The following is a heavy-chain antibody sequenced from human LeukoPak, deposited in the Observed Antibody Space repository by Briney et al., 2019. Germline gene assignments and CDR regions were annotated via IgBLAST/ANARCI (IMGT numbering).Heavy chain of an antibody. CDR3: ARQKGYSSGWYFDY. D-gene: IGHD6-19*01. CDR2: IYYSGST. CDR1: GGSISSSSYY. V-gene: IGHV4-39*01. Sequence: SQTLSLTCTVSGGSISSSSYYWGWIRQPPGKGLEWIGSIYYSGSTYYNPSLKSRVTISVDTSKNQFSLKLSSVTAADTAVYYCARQKGYSSGWYFDYWGQGTLVTVSS. J-gene: IGHJ4*02.